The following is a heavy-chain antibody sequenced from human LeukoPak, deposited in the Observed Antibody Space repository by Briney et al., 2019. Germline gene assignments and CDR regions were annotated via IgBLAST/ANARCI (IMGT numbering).Heavy chain of an antibody. J-gene: IGHJ4*02. CDR1: GFTVSSNY. CDR3: ARWRTARTGFDY. Sequence: PGGSLRLSCVASGFTVSSNYLYWVRQPPGKGLEWIGSIYYSGSPYYNPSLKSRVTISVDTSKNQFSLKVISVTAADTAVYYCARWRTARTGFDYWGQGTLVTVSS. V-gene: IGHV4-39*01. CDR2: IYYSGSP. D-gene: IGHD3/OR15-3a*01.